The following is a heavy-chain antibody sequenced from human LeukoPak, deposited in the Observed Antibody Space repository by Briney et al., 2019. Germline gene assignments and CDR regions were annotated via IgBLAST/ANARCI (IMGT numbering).Heavy chain of an antibody. CDR2: IWYDGGNK. Sequence: GGSLRLSCAASGFTFSSYGMQWVRQAPGKGLEWVAVIWYDGGNKYYADSVKGRFTISRDNSKNTLYLQMNSLRAQDTAVYYCVCDAYLGVGITSHWGQGTLVTVSS. D-gene: IGHD3-10*01. V-gene: IGHV3-33*01. CDR1: GFTFSSYG. J-gene: IGHJ4*02. CDR3: VCDAYLGVGITSH.